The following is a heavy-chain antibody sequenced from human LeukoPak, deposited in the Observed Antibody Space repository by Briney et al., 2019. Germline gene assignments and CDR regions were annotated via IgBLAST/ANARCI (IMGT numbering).Heavy chain of an antibody. CDR3: AKHLASRSSSGWYYVDY. CDR2: INHSGST. V-gene: IGHV4-34*01. J-gene: IGHJ4*02. Sequence: SETLSLTCAVYGGSFSGYYWSWIRQPPGKGLEWIGEINHSGSTCYNPSLKSRITISVDTSKNQFSLKLSSVTASDRAIYYCAKHLASRSSSGWYYVDYWGQGTLVTVSS. D-gene: IGHD6-19*01. CDR1: GGSFSGYY.